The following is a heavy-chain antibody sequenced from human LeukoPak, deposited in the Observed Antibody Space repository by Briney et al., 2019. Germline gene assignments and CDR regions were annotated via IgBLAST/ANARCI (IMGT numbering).Heavy chain of an antibody. CDR1: GSTFSSYG. V-gene: IGHV3-30*18. D-gene: IGHD6-19*01. CDR2: ISYDGSNK. CDR3: AKDRGRVEQWLGPQDY. Sequence: GGSLRLSCAASGSTFSSYGMNWVRQAPGKGLEWVAVISYDGSNKYYADSVKGRFTISRDNSKNTLYLQMNSLRAEDTAVYYCAKDRGRVEQWLGPQDYWGQGTLVTVSS. J-gene: IGHJ4*02.